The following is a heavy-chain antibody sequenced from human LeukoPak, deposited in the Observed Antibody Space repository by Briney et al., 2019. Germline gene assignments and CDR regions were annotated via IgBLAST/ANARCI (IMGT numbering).Heavy chain of an antibody. CDR2: IIPIFGTA. J-gene: IGHJ3*02. D-gene: IGHD3-22*01. Sequence: ASVKVSCKASGGTFSSYAISWVRQAPGQGLEWMGGIIPIFGTANYAQKFQGRVTITADKSTSTAYMELSSLRSEDTAVYYCARVPDYYDSSGYVVGAFDIWGQGTMVTVSS. CDR3: ARVPDYYDSSGYVVGAFDI. V-gene: IGHV1-69*06. CDR1: GGTFSSYA.